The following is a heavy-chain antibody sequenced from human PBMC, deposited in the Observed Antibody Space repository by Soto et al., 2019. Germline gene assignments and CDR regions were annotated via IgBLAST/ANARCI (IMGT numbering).Heavy chain of an antibody. CDR3: ARGEYQLLSAGVFDP. D-gene: IGHD2-2*01. Sequence: SETLSLTCAVSGGSISSGGYSWSWIRQPPGKGLEWIGYINHSGSTYYNPSLKSRVTISVDTSKNQFSLKLSSVTAADTAVYYCARGEYQLLSAGVFDPWGQGTLVTVSS. J-gene: IGHJ5*02. CDR1: GGSISSGGYS. V-gene: IGHV4-30-2*01. CDR2: INHSGST.